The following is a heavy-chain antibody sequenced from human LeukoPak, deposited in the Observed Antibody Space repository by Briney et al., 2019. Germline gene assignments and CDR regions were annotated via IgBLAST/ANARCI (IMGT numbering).Heavy chain of an antibody. CDR3: ARDPPASDYDILPGPFDY. J-gene: IGHJ4*02. CDR1: GYTFTSYG. CDR2: ISAYNGNT. D-gene: IGHD3-9*01. Sequence: ASVKVSCKASGYTFTSYGISWVRQAPGQGLEWMGWISAYNGNTNYAQKLQGRVTMTTDTSTSAAYMELRSLRSDDTAVYYCARDPPASDYDILPGPFDYWGQGTLVTVSS. V-gene: IGHV1-18*01.